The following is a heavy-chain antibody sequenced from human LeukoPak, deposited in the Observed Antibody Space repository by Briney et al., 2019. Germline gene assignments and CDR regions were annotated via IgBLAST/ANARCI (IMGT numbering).Heavy chain of an antibody. CDR2: VYHGGST. D-gene: IGHD6-13*01. Sequence: SETLSLTCSVSGGSSSSSNYYWGWLRQAPGSGLEWIGSVYHGGSTYDNPSLKSRVTISLDTSNNQSSLKVTSVTAADTAVYYCTRGNSIAAGANWGQGTLVTVSS. CDR1: GGSSSSSNYY. CDR3: TRGNSIAAGAN. V-gene: IGHV4-39*07. J-gene: IGHJ4*02.